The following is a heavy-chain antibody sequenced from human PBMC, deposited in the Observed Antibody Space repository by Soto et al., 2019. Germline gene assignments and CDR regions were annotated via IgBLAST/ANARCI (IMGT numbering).Heavy chain of an antibody. CDR2: IIPIFGTA. CDR3: ARSKQRGYSYGYYGMDV. D-gene: IGHD5-18*01. CDR1: GGTFSSYA. V-gene: IGHV1-69*12. J-gene: IGHJ6*02. Sequence: QVQLEQSGAEVKKPGSSVKVSCKASGGTFSSYAISWVRQAPGQGLEWMGGIIPIFGTANYAQKFQGRVTITADESTSTAYMELSSLRSEDTAVYYCARSKQRGYSYGYYGMDVWGQGTTVTVSS.